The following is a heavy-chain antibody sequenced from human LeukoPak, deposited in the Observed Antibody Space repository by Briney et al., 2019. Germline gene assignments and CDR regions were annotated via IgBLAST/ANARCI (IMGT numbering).Heavy chain of an antibody. J-gene: IGHJ4*02. CDR1: GGSISSGGYY. V-gene: IGHV4-30-2*01. CDR2: IYHSGST. CDR3: ARRALTVTTFDN. Sequence: SQTLSLTCTVSGGSISSGGYYWSWIRQPPGKGLEWIGYIYHSGSTNYNPSLKSRVTISVDTSKNQFSLRLSSVTAADTAVYYCARRALTVTTFDNWGQGTLVTVSS. D-gene: IGHD4-17*01.